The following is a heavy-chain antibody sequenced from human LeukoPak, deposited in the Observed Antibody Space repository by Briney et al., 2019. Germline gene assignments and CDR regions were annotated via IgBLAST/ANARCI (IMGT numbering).Heavy chain of an antibody. J-gene: IGHJ6*03. Sequence: PGGSLRLSCAASGFTFSSYAMHWVRQAPGKGLEYVSGISTNGGSTYYANSVKGRFTISRDNSKNTLYLQMGSLRAEDMALYYCTRDRFSHVNYYMDVWGKGTTVTVSS. CDR1: GFTFSSYA. CDR2: ISTNGGST. V-gene: IGHV3-64*01. D-gene: IGHD3-10*01. CDR3: TRDRFSHVNYYMDV.